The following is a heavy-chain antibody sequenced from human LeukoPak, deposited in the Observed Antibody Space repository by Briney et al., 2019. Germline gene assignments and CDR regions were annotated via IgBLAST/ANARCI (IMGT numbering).Heavy chain of an antibody. CDR2: IRYDGSNK. CDR3: AKDQVISGSEASDI. J-gene: IGHJ3*02. D-gene: IGHD2-21*01. CDR1: GFTFSSSG. Sequence: GGSLRLSCVASGFTFSSSGMHWVRQAPGKGLEWVAFIRYDGSNKYYADSVKGRFTISRDNSKNTLYLQMNSLRAEDTAVYYCAKDQVISGSEASDIWGQGTMVTVSS. V-gene: IGHV3-30*02.